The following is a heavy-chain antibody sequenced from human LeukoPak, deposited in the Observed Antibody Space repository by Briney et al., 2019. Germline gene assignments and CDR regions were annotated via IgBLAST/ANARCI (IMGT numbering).Heavy chain of an antibody. CDR2: ICGSGGST. D-gene: IGHD6-13*01. V-gene: IGHV3-23*01. Sequence: EPGGSLCLTCAASGFTFSSYAMSWVRQAPGKGLEWVSGICGSGGSTYYAASVKGRVTISGDNSKNPLYLKMSSLRAEDTAVYYCAKYGIPGKAAAVPFDPWGKGTMVTVST. J-gene: IGHJ5*02. CDR1: GFTFSSYA. CDR3: AKYGIPGKAAAVPFDP.